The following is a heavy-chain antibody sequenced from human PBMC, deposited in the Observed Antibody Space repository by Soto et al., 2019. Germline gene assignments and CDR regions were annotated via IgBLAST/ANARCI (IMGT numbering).Heavy chain of an antibody. CDR3: AGELRGADSYGYS. Sequence: SETLSLTWTVSGGSISSGDYYWSWIRQPPGKGLEWIGYIYYSGSTYYNPSLKSRVTISVDTSKNQFSLKLSSVTAADTAVYYCAGELRGADSYGYSSGQGTLVTVSS. CDR2: IYYSGST. D-gene: IGHD5-18*01. CDR1: GGSISSGDYY. J-gene: IGHJ4*02. V-gene: IGHV4-30-4*01.